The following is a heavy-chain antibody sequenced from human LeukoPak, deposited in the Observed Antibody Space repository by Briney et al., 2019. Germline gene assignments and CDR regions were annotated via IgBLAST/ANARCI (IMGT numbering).Heavy chain of an antibody. J-gene: IGHJ6*02. V-gene: IGHV3-30*18. CDR2: ISYDGSNK. CDR3: AKGYYYYGMDV. CDR1: GFTFSSYG. Sequence: GGSLRLSCAASGFTFSSYGMHWVRQAPGKGLEWVAVISYDGSNKYYADSVKGRFTISRDNSKNTLYLQMNSLRAEDTAVYYCAKGYYYYGMDVWGQGTTVTVSS.